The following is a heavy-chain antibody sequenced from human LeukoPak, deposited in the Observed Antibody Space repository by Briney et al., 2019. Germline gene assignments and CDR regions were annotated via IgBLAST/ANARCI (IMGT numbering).Heavy chain of an antibody. CDR1: GFTFSSYA. J-gene: IGHJ4*02. Sequence: PGRSLRLSCAASGFTFSSYAMSWVRQAPGKGLEWVSAICGSGGNTYYADSVKGRFTISRDNSKNTLYLQMNSLRAEDTVVYYCAKVIVSSGYSITDWGQGTLVTASS. CDR3: AKVIVSSGYSITD. CDR2: ICGSGGNT. V-gene: IGHV3-23*01. D-gene: IGHD3-22*01.